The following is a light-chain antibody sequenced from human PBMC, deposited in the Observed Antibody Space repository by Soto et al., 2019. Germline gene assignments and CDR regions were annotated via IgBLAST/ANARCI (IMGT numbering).Light chain of an antibody. Sequence: EIVLTQSPGTLSLSPGERATLSCRASQSISDTLAWYQQKPGQAPRLLIYGASTRATDVPDRFSGSGSGADFTLSISRLEPEDFAVYYCQQYGSSPPRTFGQGTKVDI. J-gene: IGKJ1*01. V-gene: IGKV3-20*01. CDR1: QSISDT. CDR2: GAS. CDR3: QQYGSSPPRT.